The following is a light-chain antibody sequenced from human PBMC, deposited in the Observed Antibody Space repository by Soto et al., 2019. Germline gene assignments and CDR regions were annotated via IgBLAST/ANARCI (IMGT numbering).Light chain of an antibody. CDR2: GVS. J-gene: IGKJ3*01. V-gene: IGKV3-20*01. CDR1: QSVNTKY. Sequence: ELVLTQSPGTLSLSPGERATLSCRASQSVNTKYLAWYQQKPGQAPRLLIYGVSSRATGIPDRFSGSGSGTDFILTSSRVEPEDFAVYYCQQFGTSPLVTFGPGTKVDIK. CDR3: QQFGTSPLVT.